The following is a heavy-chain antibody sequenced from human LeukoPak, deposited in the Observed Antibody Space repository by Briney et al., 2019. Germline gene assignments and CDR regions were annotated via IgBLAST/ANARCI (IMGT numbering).Heavy chain of an antibody. J-gene: IGHJ5*02. CDR3: AKGKAITADWFDP. V-gene: IGHV3-53*01. CDR2: IYSGGST. Sequence: PGGSLRLSCAASGFTVSSNYMSWVRQAPGKGLEWVSIIYSGGSTFYADSVKGRFTISRDNSKNTLYLQMNSLRAEDTAVYYCAKGKAITADWFDPWGQGTLVTVSS. CDR1: GFTVSSNY. D-gene: IGHD5-12*01.